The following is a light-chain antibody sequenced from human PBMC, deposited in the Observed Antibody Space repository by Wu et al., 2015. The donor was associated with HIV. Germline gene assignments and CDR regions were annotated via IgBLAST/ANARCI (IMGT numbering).Light chain of an antibody. Sequence: EIVLTQSPGTLSLSPGERATLSCRASQSVSSSYLAWYQQKPGQAPRLLIYGASRRATGIPDRVSGSGSGTDFTLTISRLEPEDFAVYYCQQYGTSPHTFGQGTKVEI. CDR2: GAS. CDR1: QSVSSSY. CDR3: QQYGTSPHT. V-gene: IGKV3-20*01. J-gene: IGKJ1*01.